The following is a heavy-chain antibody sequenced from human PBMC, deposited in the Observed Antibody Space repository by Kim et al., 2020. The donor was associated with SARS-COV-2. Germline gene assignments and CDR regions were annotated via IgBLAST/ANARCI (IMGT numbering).Heavy chain of an antibody. CDR3: ARASTVRGVTNWFDP. CDR1: GFTFSDYY. J-gene: IGHJ5*02. V-gene: IGHV3-11*05. Sequence: GGSLRLSCAASGFTFSDYYMSWIRQAPGKGLEWVSYISSSSSYTNYADSVKGRFTISRDNAKNSLYLQMNSLRAEDTAVYYCARASTVRGVTNWFDPWGQGTLVTVSS. D-gene: IGHD3-10*01. CDR2: ISSSSSYT.